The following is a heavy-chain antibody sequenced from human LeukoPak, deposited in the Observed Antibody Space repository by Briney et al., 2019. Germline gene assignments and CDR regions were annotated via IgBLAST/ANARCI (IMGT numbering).Heavy chain of an antibody. CDR3: ANIPEEVVAATGTGRFDY. CDR1: GFTFSNYD. CDR2: ISYDGSNR. Sequence: GGSLRLSCAASGFTFSNYDMHWVRQAPGKGLEWVAVISYDGSNRYYADSVNGRFTISRDNSKNTLYLQMNSLRAEDTAVYYCANIPEEVVAATGTGRFDYWGQGTLVTVSS. J-gene: IGHJ4*02. V-gene: IGHV3-30*18. D-gene: IGHD2-15*01.